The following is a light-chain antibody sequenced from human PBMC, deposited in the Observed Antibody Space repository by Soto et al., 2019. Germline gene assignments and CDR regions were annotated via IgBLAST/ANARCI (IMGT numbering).Light chain of an antibody. Sequence: EIMLTQSPGTLSLSPGERATLSCRASQSVSSSYLAWYQQKPGQAPRLLIYGASSRATGIPDRFSGSGSGTDFTLTISRLEPEDFAVYYCQQYGSSLSTFGQGTKVDIK. CDR1: QSVSSSY. CDR3: QQYGSSLST. J-gene: IGKJ1*01. V-gene: IGKV3-20*01. CDR2: GAS.